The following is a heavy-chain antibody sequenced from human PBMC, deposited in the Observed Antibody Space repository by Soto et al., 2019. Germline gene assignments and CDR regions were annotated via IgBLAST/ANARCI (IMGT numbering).Heavy chain of an antibody. J-gene: IGHJ3*02. CDR1: GFTFSSYG. D-gene: IGHD3-16*02. Sequence: GGSLRLSCAASGFTFSSYGMHWVCQAPGKGLEWVAVISYDGSNKYYADSVKGRFTISRDNSKNTLYLQMNSLRAEDTAVYYCAKGLIMITFGGVIGHDAFDIWGQGTMVTVSS. CDR2: ISYDGSNK. CDR3: AKGLIMITFGGVIGHDAFDI. V-gene: IGHV3-30*18.